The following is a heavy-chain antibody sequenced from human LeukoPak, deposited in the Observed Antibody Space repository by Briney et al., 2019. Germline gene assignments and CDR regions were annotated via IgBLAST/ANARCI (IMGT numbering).Heavy chain of an antibody. J-gene: IGHJ4*02. V-gene: IGHV4-38-2*01. D-gene: IGHD2-2*01. CDR3: ARGPEFIRTVGMRMVGNFDY. CDR1: GYSISSGHY. Sequence: SETLSLTCVVSGYSISSGHYWVWIRQPPGKGLEWIGSIYHSGSTYYNPSLKSRVTISVDTSKNQFSLKVISVTAADTAVYYCARGPEFIRTVGMRMVGNFDYWGREPWSPSPQ. CDR2: IYHSGST.